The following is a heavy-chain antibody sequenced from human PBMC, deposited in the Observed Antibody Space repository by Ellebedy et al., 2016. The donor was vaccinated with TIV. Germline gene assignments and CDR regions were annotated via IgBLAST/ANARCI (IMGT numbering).Heavy chain of an antibody. Sequence: ETLSLTCAVSGGSFSGYYWSWIRQPPGKGLEWLSVISADGVSTYHAGSVKGRFTITRDNSKNTLYLQMSRLSAEDTAVYYCAKGSSSGFNYDRVGFEYWGQGTLVTVSS. D-gene: IGHD3-22*01. CDR1: GGSFSGYY. CDR3: AKGSSSGFNYDRVGFEY. J-gene: IGHJ4*02. CDR2: ISADGVST. V-gene: IGHV3-23*01.